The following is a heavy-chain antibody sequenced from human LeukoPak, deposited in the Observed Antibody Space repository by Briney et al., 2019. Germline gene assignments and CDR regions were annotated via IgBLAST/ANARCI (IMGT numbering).Heavy chain of an antibody. J-gene: IGHJ4*02. Sequence: VGSLRLSCAPSVFTFHNYAIHTVREAPGHGVEWCSLTSVDGITTYFADSVTGRFTISRDNSKSSLFLQMNSLRTEDTALYYCARDHVYGGADYWGQGTLVTVSS. CDR1: VFTFHNYA. D-gene: IGHD5/OR15-5a*01. V-gene: IGHV3-43*02. CDR2: TSVDGITT. CDR3: ARDHVYGGADY.